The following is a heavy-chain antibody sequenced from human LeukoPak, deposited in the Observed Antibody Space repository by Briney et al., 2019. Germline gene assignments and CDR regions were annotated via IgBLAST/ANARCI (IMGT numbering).Heavy chain of an antibody. CDR3: ARDSLSCGSGFYYPRYFDS. Sequence: GGSLRLSCAASGLSLSTSFMSWVRQAPGKGLEWVSFIYSGGETYYADSVKGRFTISRDNSKNTLYLQMNSLRAEDTAMYYCARDSLSCGSGFYYPRYFDSWGQGTLVTVSS. J-gene: IGHJ4*02. CDR1: GLSLSTSF. D-gene: IGHD3-10*01. V-gene: IGHV3-53*01. CDR2: IYSGGET.